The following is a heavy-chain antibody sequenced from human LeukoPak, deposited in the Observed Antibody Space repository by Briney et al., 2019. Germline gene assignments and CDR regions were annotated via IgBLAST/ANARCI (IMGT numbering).Heavy chain of an antibody. CDR2: INPSGGST. CDR3: ARGEAAALYNWFDP. V-gene: IGHV1-46*01. J-gene: IGHJ5*02. D-gene: IGHD6-13*01. Sequence: ASVKVSCKASGYTFTSYYMHWVRHAPGQGLEWMGIINPSGGSTSYAQKLQGRVTMTTDTSTSTAYMELRSLRPDDTAVYYCARGEAAALYNWFDPWGQGTLVTVSS. CDR1: GYTFTSYY.